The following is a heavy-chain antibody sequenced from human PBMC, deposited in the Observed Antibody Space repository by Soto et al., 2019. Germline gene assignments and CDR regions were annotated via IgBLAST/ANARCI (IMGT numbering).Heavy chain of an antibody. D-gene: IGHD4-17*01. CDR2: INHSGST. V-gene: IGHV4-34*01. CDR3: ARGFTVTTRVYFDY. CDR1: GGSFSGYY. Sequence: QVQLQQWGAGLLKPSETLSLTCAVYGGSFSGYYWSWIRQPPGKGLEWIGEINHSGSTNYNPSLKIRVTISVDTSKNQFSLKLSSVTAADTAVYYCARGFTVTTRVYFDYWGQGTLVTDSS. J-gene: IGHJ4*02.